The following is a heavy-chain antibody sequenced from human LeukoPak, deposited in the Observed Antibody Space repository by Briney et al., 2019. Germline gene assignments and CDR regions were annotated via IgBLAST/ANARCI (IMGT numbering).Heavy chain of an antibody. CDR3: AREGSSGYPNYYYYGMDV. CDR1: GFTVSSNY. V-gene: IGHV3-53*01. J-gene: IGHJ6*02. D-gene: IGHD3-22*01. CDR2: IYPGGST. Sequence: PGGSLRLSCAASGFTVSSNYMSWVRQAPGKGLEWGSVIYPGGSTYYADSVKGRFTISRDNSKNTLYLQMNSLRAEDTAMYYCAREGSSGYPNYYYYGMDVWGQGTTVTVSS.